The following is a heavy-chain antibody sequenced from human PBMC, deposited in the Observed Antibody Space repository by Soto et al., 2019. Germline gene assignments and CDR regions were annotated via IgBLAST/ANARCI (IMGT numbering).Heavy chain of an antibody. CDR2: ISGGGGGK. Sequence: EVRLLESGGGLEQPGGSLRLSCTTSGFTFDNFAMNWVRQAPGRGLEWVSAISGGGGGKYYADSVKGRFIISRDNSKNTVYLQLNGLRTEDTAVYYCAKDVHYDSSGGLDYWGQGTLVTVSS. D-gene: IGHD3-22*01. V-gene: IGHV3-23*01. CDR3: AKDVHYDSSGGLDY. J-gene: IGHJ4*02. CDR1: GFTFDNFA.